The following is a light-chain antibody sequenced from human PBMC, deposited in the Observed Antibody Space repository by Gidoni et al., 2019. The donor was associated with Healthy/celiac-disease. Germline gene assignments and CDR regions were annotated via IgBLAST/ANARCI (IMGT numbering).Light chain of an antibody. Sequence: DIVMTQSPLSLPVTPGEPAPISCRSIQSLLHSNGYNYLDWYLQKPGQSPQLLIYLGSNRASGVPDRFSGSGSGTDFTLKISRVEAEDVGVYYCMQALQTPPFTFGPGTKVDIK. CDR1: QSLLHSNGYNY. CDR2: LGS. CDR3: MQALQTPPFT. J-gene: IGKJ3*01. V-gene: IGKV2-28*01.